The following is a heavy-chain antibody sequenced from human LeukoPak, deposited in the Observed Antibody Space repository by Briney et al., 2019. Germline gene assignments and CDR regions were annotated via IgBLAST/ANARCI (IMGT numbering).Heavy chain of an antibody. D-gene: IGHD6-13*01. Sequence: SETLSLTCAVSGGSISSGGYSWSWIRQPPGKGLEWIGYIYYSGSTYYNPSLKSRVTISVDTSKNQFSLKLSSVTAADTAVYYCASRGYSSSWSENAFDIWGQGTMVTVSS. V-gene: IGHV4-30-4*07. CDR2: IYYSGST. CDR3: ASRGYSSSWSENAFDI. J-gene: IGHJ3*02. CDR1: GGSISSGGYS.